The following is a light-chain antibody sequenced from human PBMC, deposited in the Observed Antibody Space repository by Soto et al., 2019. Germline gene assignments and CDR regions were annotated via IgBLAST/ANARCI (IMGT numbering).Light chain of an antibody. V-gene: IGLV4-69*01. CDR2: LNNDGSL. J-gene: IGLJ2*01. Sequence: QAVVTQSPSASASLGASVTLTCTLNNGHSSFAIAWHQQQPEKGPRYLMKLNNDGSLNKGDGIPDRFSASSSGAERYLTISILQSDDEADYYCQTWGTAPLFGGGTKLTVL. CDR3: QTWGTAPL. CDR1: NGHSSFA.